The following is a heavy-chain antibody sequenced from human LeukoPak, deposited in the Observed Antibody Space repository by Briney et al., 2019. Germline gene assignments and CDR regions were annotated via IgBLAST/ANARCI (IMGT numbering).Heavy chain of an antibody. V-gene: IGHV3-23*01. CDR3: GKEGGA. Sequence: GGSLRLSCAASGFRFSDFTMTWVRQAPGKGPEWVSAIGGRGTSTYYADSLGGRFTISRDNSKDMLYLQTNSLKVEDTATYYCGKEGGAWGQGTKVTVSS. CDR1: GFRFSDFT. CDR2: IGGRGTST. D-gene: IGHD3-16*01. J-gene: IGHJ5*02.